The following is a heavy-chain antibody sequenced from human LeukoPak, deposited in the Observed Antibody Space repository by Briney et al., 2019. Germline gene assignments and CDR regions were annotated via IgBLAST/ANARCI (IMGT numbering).Heavy chain of an antibody. CDR1: GYTFTSYY. Sequence: SVKVSCKASGYTFTSYYMHWVRQAPGQGLEWMGRIIPILGIANYAQKFQGRVTITADKSTSTAYMELSSLRSEDTPVYYCAREGFWTMIVAPWGYFDYWGPGTLVTVSS. J-gene: IGHJ4*02. V-gene: IGHV1-69*04. CDR3: AREGFWTMIVAPWGYFDY. CDR2: IIPILGIA. D-gene: IGHD3-22*01.